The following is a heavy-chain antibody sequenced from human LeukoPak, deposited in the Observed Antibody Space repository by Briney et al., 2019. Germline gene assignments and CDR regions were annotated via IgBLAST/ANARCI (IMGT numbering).Heavy chain of an antibody. CDR2: IYHSGST. CDR1: GFTFSSYT. J-gene: IGHJ3*02. D-gene: IGHD3-10*01. Sequence: PGGSLRLSCAASGFTFSSYTMNWVRQAPGKGLEWIGEIYHSGSTNYSPSLKSRVTISLDTSRNQFSLKLTSVTAADTAVYYCAKSNGYGLVDIWGQGTMVTVSS. V-gene: IGHV4-34*08. CDR3: AKSNGYGLVDI.